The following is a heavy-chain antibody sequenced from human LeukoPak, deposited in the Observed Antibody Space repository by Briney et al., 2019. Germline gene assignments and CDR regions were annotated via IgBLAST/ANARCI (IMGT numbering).Heavy chain of an antibody. J-gene: IGHJ4*02. Sequence: GGSLRLSCAASGFTFSSYSMNWVRQAPGKGLEWVSFISSSSSYIYYADSVKGRFTISRDNAKNSLYLQMNSLRAEDTAVYYCARDQTGFYCSSTSCPLDYWGQGTLVTVSS. D-gene: IGHD2-2*01. V-gene: IGHV3-21*01. CDR3: ARDQTGFYCSSTSCPLDY. CDR1: GFTFSSYS. CDR2: ISSSSSYI.